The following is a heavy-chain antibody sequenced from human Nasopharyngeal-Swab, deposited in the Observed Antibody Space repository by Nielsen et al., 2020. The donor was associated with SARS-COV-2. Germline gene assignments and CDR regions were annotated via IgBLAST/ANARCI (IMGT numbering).Heavy chain of an antibody. CDR2: IYSGSDT. CDR3: ARGESGFDPLDC. CDR1: GFTFSSYG. V-gene: IGHV3-NL1*01. J-gene: IGHJ4*02. D-gene: IGHD3-3*01. Sequence: GGSLRLSCAASGFTFSSYGMHWVRQAPGKGLEWVSLIYSGSDTDYADSVKGRFIMSRDKSKNTLYLQMNRLRAEDTAVYYCARGESGFDPLDCWGQGTLVTVSS.